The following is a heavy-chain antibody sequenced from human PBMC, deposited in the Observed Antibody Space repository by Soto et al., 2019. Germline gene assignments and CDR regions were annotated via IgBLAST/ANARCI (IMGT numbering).Heavy chain of an antibody. CDR3: PGAPSFGKYYYGMDG. CDR2: IYYSGTT. J-gene: IGHJ6*02. V-gene: IGHV4-61*01. D-gene: IGHD3-10*01. CDR1: GGSFSSGSYY. Sequence: TLETLSLTCTVSGGSFSSGSYYWSWIRQPPGKGLRWIGYIYYSGTTKCNPSLRNRATISVDGSKNQFSPKLCSVTAADTAVNHGPGAPSFGKYYYGMDGWGQGTTRTVSS.